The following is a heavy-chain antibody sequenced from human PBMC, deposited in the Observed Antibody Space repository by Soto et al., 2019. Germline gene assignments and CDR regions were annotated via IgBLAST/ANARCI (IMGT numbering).Heavy chain of an antibody. V-gene: IGHV1-69*01. CDR3: ARARYSSRWGTFDS. J-gene: IGHJ5*02. Sequence: VHLVQSGAEVKRPGSSVKVSCKAFGGSFSTNEIDWVRQAPGQGLEWMGRIFPNVGTADYAQKFQGRLTIIADESTTTVYMELSRLTSADAAVYFCARARYSSRWGTFDSWGQGTQVAVSS. D-gene: IGHD6-19*01. CDR1: GGSFSTNE. CDR2: IFPNVGTA.